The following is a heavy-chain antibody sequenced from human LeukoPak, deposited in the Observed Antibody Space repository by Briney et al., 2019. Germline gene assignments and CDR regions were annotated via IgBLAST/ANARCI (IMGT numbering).Heavy chain of an antibody. Sequence: RGSLRLSCAASGFIFSNHYMDWVRQAPGKGLEWVGRIRHKVHSYTTEYAASVRGRFIISRDDSQNSLYLQMNSLKTDDTAVYYCARHAADYDVLTGSYSGDYFDYWGQGTLVTVSS. V-gene: IGHV3-72*01. CDR3: ARHAADYDVLTGSYSGDYFDY. J-gene: IGHJ4*02. CDR1: GFIFSNHY. D-gene: IGHD3-9*01. CDR2: IRHKVHSYTT.